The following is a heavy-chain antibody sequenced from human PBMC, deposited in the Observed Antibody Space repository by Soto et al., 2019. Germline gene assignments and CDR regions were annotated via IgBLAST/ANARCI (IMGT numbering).Heavy chain of an antibody. D-gene: IGHD2-2*01. V-gene: IGHV1-69*12. CDR1: GGTFSSYA. CDR2: IIPIFGTA. J-gene: IGHJ6*02. Sequence: QVKLVQSGAEVKKPGSSVKVSCKASGGTFSSYAISWVRQAPGQGLEWMGWIIPIFGTANYAQKFQGRVTITADESTSTAYMELSSLRSEDTAVYYCARHDCISTSCYYYYYYGMDVWGQGTTVTVSS. CDR3: ARHDCISTSCYYYYYYGMDV.